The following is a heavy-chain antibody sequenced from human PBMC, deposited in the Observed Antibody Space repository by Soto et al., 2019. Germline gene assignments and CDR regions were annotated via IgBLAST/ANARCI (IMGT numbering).Heavy chain of an antibody. Sequence: EVQLLESGGGLVQPGGSLRLSCAASGFTFSSYAMSWVRQAPGKGLEWVSAISGSGGSTYYADSVKGRFTISRDNSKNTLYLHMNSLRAEDTAVYYCAREERWEQIPDYWGQGTLVTVSS. CDR3: AREERWEQIPDY. J-gene: IGHJ4*02. CDR1: GFTFSSYA. CDR2: ISGSGGST. D-gene: IGHD1-26*01. V-gene: IGHV3-23*01.